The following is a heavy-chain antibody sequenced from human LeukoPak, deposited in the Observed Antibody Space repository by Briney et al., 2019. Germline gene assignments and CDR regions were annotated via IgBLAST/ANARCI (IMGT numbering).Heavy chain of an antibody. Sequence: GGSLRLSCAASGFTFSTYAMHWVRQAPGKGLEWVAIIWYDATKQYYADSANGRFTISRDNSKNTLYLQMNSLRAEDTAVYYCARARGSFSYFFDYWGQGTLVTVSS. CDR2: IWYDATKQ. CDR1: GFTFSTYA. V-gene: IGHV3-33*01. CDR3: ARARGSFSYFFDY. J-gene: IGHJ4*02. D-gene: IGHD1-26*01.